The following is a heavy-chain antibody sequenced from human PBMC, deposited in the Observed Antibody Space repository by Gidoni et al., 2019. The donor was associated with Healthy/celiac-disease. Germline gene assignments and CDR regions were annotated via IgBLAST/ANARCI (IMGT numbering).Heavy chain of an antibody. CDR3: AKATIFGVVIIASFDY. Sequence: EVQLLESVGVLVQPGGSLRLPCAVSGFTFSRYAMSWVRQAPGEGLEWVSAISGSGGSKYYTDTVKGRFTSSRDNSKNTLYLQMNSLRAEDTAVYYCAKATIFGVVIIASFDYWGQGTLVTVSS. V-gene: IGHV3-23*01. CDR2: ISGSGGSK. D-gene: IGHD3-3*01. CDR1: GFTFSRYA. J-gene: IGHJ4*02.